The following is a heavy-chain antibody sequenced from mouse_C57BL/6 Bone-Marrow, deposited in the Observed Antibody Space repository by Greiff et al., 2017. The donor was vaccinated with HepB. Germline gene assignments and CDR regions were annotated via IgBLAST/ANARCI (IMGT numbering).Heavy chain of an antibody. CDR1: GYTFTSYW. V-gene: IGHV1-64*01. CDR2: IHPNSGST. Sequence: QVQLQQPGAELVKPGASVKLSCKASGYTFTSYWMHWVKQRPGQGLEWIGMIHPNSGSTNYNEKFKSKAALTVDKSSSTAYMQLSSLTSEDSAVYYCAKTTDWYFDVWGTGTTVTVSS. D-gene: IGHD1-1*01. CDR3: AKTTDWYFDV. J-gene: IGHJ1*03.